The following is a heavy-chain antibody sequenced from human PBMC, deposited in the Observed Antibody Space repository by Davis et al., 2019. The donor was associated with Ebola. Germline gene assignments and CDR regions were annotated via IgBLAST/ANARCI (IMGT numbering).Heavy chain of an antibody. J-gene: IGHJ4*02. CDR3: ARAVVDTAMLNY. CDR2: INQDGSEK. Sequence: PGGSLRLSCAASGFTFSSYAMSWVRQAPGKGLEWVANINQDGSEKYFVDSVKGRFTISRDNAENSLSLQMDSLRVEDTAVYYCARAVVDTAMLNYWGQGTLVTVSS. D-gene: IGHD5-18*01. V-gene: IGHV3-7*01. CDR1: GFTFSSYA.